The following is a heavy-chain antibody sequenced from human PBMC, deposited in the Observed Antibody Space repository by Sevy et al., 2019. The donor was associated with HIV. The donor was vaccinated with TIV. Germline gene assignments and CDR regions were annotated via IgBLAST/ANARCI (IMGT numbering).Heavy chain of an antibody. V-gene: IGHV5-51*01. Sequence: GESLKISCKGSGYISTNYWIGWVRQMPGKGLEWMGIIYLGDSDTRYSPSFQGQVNMSVDESISTAFLQGSSLNASDSAMYYCAKLNYGGNVEVAFDIWGQWTMVTVSS. CDR3: AKLNYGGNVEVAFDI. D-gene: IGHD2-15*01. CDR2: IYLGDSDT. J-gene: IGHJ3*02. CDR1: GYISTNYW.